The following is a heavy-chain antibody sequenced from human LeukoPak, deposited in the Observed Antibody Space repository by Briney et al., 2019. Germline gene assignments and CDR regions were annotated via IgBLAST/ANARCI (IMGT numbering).Heavy chain of an antibody. Sequence: GGSLRLSCAASDFTFNRSWMNWVRQSPGKGLEWVANMDPSGTHKRYVDSVKGRFTISKDNAGTSFYLDMSNLRVEDTAIYYCAIWTSGNYWGQGTLVTVSS. V-gene: IGHV3-7*01. CDR1: DFTFNRSW. CDR3: AIWTSGNY. CDR2: MDPSGTHK. D-gene: IGHD1-1*01. J-gene: IGHJ4*02.